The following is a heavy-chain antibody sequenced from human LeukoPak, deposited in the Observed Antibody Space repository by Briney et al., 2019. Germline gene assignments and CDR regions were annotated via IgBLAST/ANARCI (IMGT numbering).Heavy chain of an antibody. Sequence: QAGGSLRLSCAASGFTFSTYTMHWVRQAPGKGLEWVAVISYDGSNKYYADSVKGRFTISRDNSKNTLYLQMNSLRAEDTALYFCARGTTVTPPLDYWGQGTLVTVSS. J-gene: IGHJ4*02. CDR3: ARGTTVTPPLDY. V-gene: IGHV3-30-3*01. D-gene: IGHD4-17*01. CDR1: GFTFSTYT. CDR2: ISYDGSNK.